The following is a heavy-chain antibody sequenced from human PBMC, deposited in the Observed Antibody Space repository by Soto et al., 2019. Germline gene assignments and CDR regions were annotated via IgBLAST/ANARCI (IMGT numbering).Heavy chain of an antibody. CDR2: ISYDGSNK. CDR1: GFTFSSYA. D-gene: IGHD3-3*01. J-gene: IGHJ4*02. CDR3: AIDCWSGYYRD. V-gene: IGHV3-30-3*01. Sequence: PGGSLRLSCAASGFTFSSYAMHWVRQAPGKGLEWVAVISYDGSNKYYADSVKGRITISRDNSKNTLYLQMNSLRAEDTAVYYCAIDCWSGYYRDWGQGTLVTVSS.